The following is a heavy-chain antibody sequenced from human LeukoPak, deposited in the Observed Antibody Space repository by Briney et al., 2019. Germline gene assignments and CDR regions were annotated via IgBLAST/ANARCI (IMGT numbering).Heavy chain of an antibody. CDR3: AKYTPGNYYGSGSIFDY. Sequence: GGSLRLSCAASGFPFRNYAMSWVRQGPEKGLEWLSAISSTGANTYYRETVKGRFTISRDNSKNTLYLQMSSLRAEDTAVYYCAKYTPGNYYGSGSIFDYWGQGALVTVSS. J-gene: IGHJ4*02. CDR1: GFPFRNYA. V-gene: IGHV3-23*01. D-gene: IGHD3-10*01. CDR2: ISSTGANT.